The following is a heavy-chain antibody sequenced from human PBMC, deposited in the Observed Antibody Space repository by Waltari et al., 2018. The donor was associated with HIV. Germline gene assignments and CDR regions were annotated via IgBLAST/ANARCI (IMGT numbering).Heavy chain of an antibody. Sequence: QLQLQESGPGLVKPSETLSLTCTVSGGSISSSNYFWGWIRQPPGKGLECIGSIYHSGSTYYTPSLKSRGTISVDTSKSQFSLKLSSVTAADTAVYYCASTGYTYGLDYWGQGTLVTVSS. CDR2: IYHSGST. V-gene: IGHV4-39*01. D-gene: IGHD5-18*01. CDR1: GGSISSSNYF. J-gene: IGHJ4*02. CDR3: ASTGYTYGLDY.